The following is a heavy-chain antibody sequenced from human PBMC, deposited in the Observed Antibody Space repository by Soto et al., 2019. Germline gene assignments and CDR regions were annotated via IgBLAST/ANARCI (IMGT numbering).Heavy chain of an antibody. Sequence: PGGSLRLSCAASGFTFSSYAMSWVRQAPGKGLEWVSAISGSGGSTYYADSVKGRFTISRDNSKNTLYLQMNSLRAEDTAVYYFAKDYESHSYGDSPMKYLKPAWFVPWGQGTLVTVS. CDR2: ISGSGGST. CDR1: GFTFSSYA. D-gene: IGHD5-18*01. J-gene: IGHJ5*02. V-gene: IGHV3-23*01. CDR3: AKDYESHSYGDSPMKYLKPAWFVP.